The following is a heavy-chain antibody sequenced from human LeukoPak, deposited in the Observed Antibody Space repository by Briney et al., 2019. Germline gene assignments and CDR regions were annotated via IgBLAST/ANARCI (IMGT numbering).Heavy chain of an antibody. Sequence: GGSLRLSCAASGFTFSSYAMSWVRQAPGKGLEWVANIKQDGSEKYYVDSVKGRFTISRDNAKNSLYLQMNSLRAEDTAVYYCARDRGPGIVDYWGQGTLVTVSS. CDR1: GFTFSSYA. D-gene: IGHD6-13*01. V-gene: IGHV3-7*01. CDR2: IKQDGSEK. CDR3: ARDRGPGIVDY. J-gene: IGHJ4*02.